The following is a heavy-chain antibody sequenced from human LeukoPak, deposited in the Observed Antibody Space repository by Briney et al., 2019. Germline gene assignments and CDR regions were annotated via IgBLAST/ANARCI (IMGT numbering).Heavy chain of an antibody. CDR3: ARWDCGGDCGGYYYGMDV. V-gene: IGHV1-46*01. D-gene: IGHD2-21*02. J-gene: IGHJ6*02. CDR2: INPSGGST. Sequence: ASVKVSCKASGYTFTSYYMHWVRQAPGQGLEWMGIINPSGGSTSYAQKFQGRVTMTRDTSTSTVYMELSSLRSEDTAVYYCARWDCGGDCGGYYYGMDVWGQGTTVTVSS. CDR1: GYTFTSYY.